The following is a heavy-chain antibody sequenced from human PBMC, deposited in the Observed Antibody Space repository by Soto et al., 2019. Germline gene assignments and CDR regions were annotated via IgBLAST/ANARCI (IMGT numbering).Heavy chain of an antibody. CDR1: GYTFTSYG. Sequence: QVQLVQSGAEVKKPGASVKVSCKASGYTFTSYGISWVRQAPGQGLEWMGWISADNGNTNYAQKLQARVTLPTVTPTSTAYMGVRSLRSDDTAVYYCARGGDGLLCFGDGGVYFDYWGQGTLVTVSS. J-gene: IGHJ4*02. D-gene: IGHD3-10*01. CDR3: ARGGDGLLCFGDGGVYFDY. CDR2: ISADNGNT. V-gene: IGHV1-18*01.